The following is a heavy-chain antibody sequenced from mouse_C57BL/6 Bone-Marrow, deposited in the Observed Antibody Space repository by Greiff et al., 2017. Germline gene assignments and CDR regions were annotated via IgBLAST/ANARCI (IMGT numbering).Heavy chain of an antibody. CDR3: AILRSFAY. CDR2: IYPGDGDT. Sequence: QVQLQQSGPELVKPGASVKISCKASGYAFTSSWMNWVKQRPGKGLEWIGRIYPGDGDTNYNGKFKGKATLTADKSSSTAYMQLSSLTSEDSAVYFCAILRSFAYWGQGTLVTVSA. V-gene: IGHV1-82*01. D-gene: IGHD1-1*01. J-gene: IGHJ3*01. CDR1: GYAFTSSW.